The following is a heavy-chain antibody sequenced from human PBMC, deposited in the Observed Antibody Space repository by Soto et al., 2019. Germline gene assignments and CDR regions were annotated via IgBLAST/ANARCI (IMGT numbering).Heavy chain of an antibody. CDR2: ISIDGSRT. V-gene: IGHV3-74*01. Sequence: PGGSLRLSCAASGFTFSSYSMNWVRQAPGKGLVWVSRISIDGSRTNYADSVKGRFTISRDNAKNTLYLQMNGLRAEDTAVYYCAKDGQSGFWSGYYLDVWGQGTTVTVSS. D-gene: IGHD3-3*01. J-gene: IGHJ6*02. CDR3: AKDGQSGFWSGYYLDV. CDR1: GFTFSSYS.